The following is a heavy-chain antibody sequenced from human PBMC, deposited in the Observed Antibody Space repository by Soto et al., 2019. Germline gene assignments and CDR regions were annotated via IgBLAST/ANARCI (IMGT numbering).Heavy chain of an antibody. Sequence: QVQLVQSGAEVKKPGSSVKVSCKASGGTFSSYAISWVRQAPGQGLEWMGGIIPTFGTANYAQKFQGRVTITADESTSTAYMELSSLRSEDTAVYYCARDIVVVPAAINYYYYGMDVWGQGTTVTVSS. J-gene: IGHJ6*02. CDR1: GGTFSSYA. CDR2: IIPTFGTA. D-gene: IGHD2-2*01. V-gene: IGHV1-69*01. CDR3: ARDIVVVPAAINYYYYGMDV.